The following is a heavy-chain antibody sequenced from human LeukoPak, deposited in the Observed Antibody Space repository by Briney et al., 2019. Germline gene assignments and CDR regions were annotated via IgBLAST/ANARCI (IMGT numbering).Heavy chain of an antibody. Sequence: PGGSLRLSCAASGFAFNSYNMNWVRQAPGKGLEWVSAITGSDLSTYYADSVKGRFTISRDNSKNTLYLQMNSLRAEDTAVYYCARSRYSSGRGAFEYWGQGTLVTVSS. CDR2: ITGSDLST. J-gene: IGHJ4*02. D-gene: IGHD6-19*01. CDR1: GFAFNSYN. CDR3: ARSRYSSGRGAFEY. V-gene: IGHV3-23*01.